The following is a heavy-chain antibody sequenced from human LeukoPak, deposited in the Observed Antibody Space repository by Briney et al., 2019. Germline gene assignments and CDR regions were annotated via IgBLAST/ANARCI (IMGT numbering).Heavy chain of an antibody. CDR2: IYTSGST. Sequence: SETLSLTCTVSGGSISSGSYYWSWIRQPAGKGPEWIGRIYTSGSTNYNPSLKSRVTISVDTSKNQFSLKLSSVTAADTAVYYCARSPPRGSYVWGSYRTEYYFDYWGQGTLVTVSS. CDR3: ARSPPRGSYVWGSYRTEYYFDY. CDR1: GGSISSGSYY. J-gene: IGHJ4*02. V-gene: IGHV4-61*02. D-gene: IGHD3-16*02.